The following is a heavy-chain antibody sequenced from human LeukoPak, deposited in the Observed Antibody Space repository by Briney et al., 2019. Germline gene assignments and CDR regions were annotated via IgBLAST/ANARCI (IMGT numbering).Heavy chain of an antibody. Sequence: PGGSLRLSCAASGFTFSNAWMSWVRQAPGKGLEWVANIKEDGSEKYYVDSVKGRFTISRDNADNSLYLQMNSLRTEDTAVYYCVKNQHWGQGTLVTVSS. J-gene: IGHJ4*02. V-gene: IGHV3-7*01. CDR3: VKNQH. CDR2: IKEDGSEK. CDR1: GFTFSNAW.